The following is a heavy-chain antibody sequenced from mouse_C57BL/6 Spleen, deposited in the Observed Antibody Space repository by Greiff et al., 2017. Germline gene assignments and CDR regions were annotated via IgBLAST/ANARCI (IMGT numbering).Heavy chain of an antibody. D-gene: IGHD2-2*01. J-gene: IGHJ2*01. CDR2: FYPGSGSI. CDR3: ARHEEGGYGYDCFDY. CDR1: GYTFTEYT. Sequence: QVQLKESGAELVKPGASVKLSCKASGYTFTEYTIHWVKQRSGQGLEWIGWFYPGSGSIKYNEKFKDKATMTAAQSSSTVYMELSRLTSEDAAVYCCARHEEGGYGYDCFDYWGQGTTLTVSS. V-gene: IGHV1-62-2*01.